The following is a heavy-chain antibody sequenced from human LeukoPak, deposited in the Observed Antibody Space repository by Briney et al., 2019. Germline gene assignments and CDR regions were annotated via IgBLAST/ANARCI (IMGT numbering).Heavy chain of an antibody. J-gene: IGHJ4*02. CDR3: ARGPDCSGGSCYPGRFDY. CDR1: GFTFSNYW. Sequence: GGSLRLSCAASGFTFSNYWMHWVRQAPGKGLGWVSRIKRDGSSTTYADSVKGRFTISRDNAKDTLYLQMNSLRADDTAVYYCARGPDCSGGSCYPGRFDYWGQGTLVTVSS. V-gene: IGHV3-74*01. CDR2: IKRDGSST. D-gene: IGHD2-15*01.